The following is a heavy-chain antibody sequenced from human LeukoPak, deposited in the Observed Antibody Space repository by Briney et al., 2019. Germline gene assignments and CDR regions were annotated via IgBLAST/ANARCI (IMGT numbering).Heavy chain of an antibody. Sequence: HPGGSLRLSCAASGFTFSSYYMHWVRQAPGKGLVWVSRINGVGSDRIYADSVKGRFTISRDNAKNTVYLQMNSLRDEDTALYYCTRDWHHYDFDSWGQGTLVTVSS. CDR3: TRDWHHYDFDS. CDR1: GFTFSSYY. V-gene: IGHV3-74*01. J-gene: IGHJ5*01. D-gene: IGHD3-3*01. CDR2: INGVGSDR.